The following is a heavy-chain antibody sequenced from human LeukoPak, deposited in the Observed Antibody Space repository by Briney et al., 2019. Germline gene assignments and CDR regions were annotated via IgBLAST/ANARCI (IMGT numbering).Heavy chain of an antibody. CDR1: GGSISNTNYY. J-gene: IGHJ4*02. CDR3: AREWQYQFDY. Sequence: SETLSLTCFVSGGSISNTNYYWAWLRQPPGQELEYIGSIYHNGRTYYNPSLTSRVTMSVDTSKSQFSLKLSSVTAADTAVYYCAREWQYQFDYWGQGTLVTVSS. CDR2: IYHNGRT. D-gene: IGHD4-11*01. V-gene: IGHV4-39*07.